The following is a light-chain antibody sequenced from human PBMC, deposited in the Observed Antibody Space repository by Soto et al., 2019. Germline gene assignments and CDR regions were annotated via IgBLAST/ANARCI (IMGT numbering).Light chain of an antibody. V-gene: IGKV1-39*01. CDR3: QQTYTNPPT. J-gene: IGKJ4*01. CDR1: QSFNSY. Sequence: DIQMTHSPSSLSASVGDRVTITCRASQSFNSYLNWYQQKPGKAPKLLIYAASTLQSGVPSTFSGGGSGTEFTLTISSLQLEDVATYYCQQTYTNPPTFGGGTKVDIK. CDR2: AAS.